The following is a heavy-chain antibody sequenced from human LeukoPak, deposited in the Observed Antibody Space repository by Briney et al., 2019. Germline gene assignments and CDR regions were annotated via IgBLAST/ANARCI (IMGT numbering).Heavy chain of an antibody. D-gene: IGHD5-18*01. V-gene: IGHV4-61*09. CDR3: ARLNYMDTAMELDY. J-gene: IGHJ4*02. Sequence: SSETLSLTCTVSGGSVSGGSYHWSWIRQPAGKGLEWIGHIHTTGSTNYNPSLKSRVTISVDTSKNQFSLKLSSVTAADTAVYYCARLNYMDTAMELDYWGQGTLVTVSS. CDR1: GGSVSGGSYH. CDR2: IHTTGST.